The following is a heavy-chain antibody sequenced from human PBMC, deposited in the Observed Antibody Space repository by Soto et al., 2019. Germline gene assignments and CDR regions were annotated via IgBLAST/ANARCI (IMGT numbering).Heavy chain of an antibody. V-gene: IGHV3-74*01. D-gene: IGHD4-4*01. CDR3: TRDSFDETTYYGMDV. Sequence: GGSQRLSCTASGVNFRSYGMHWVRQAPGKGLVWVSRINRDGSSASYADSVKGRFTISRDNAKSTLYLQMNSLGADDTAMYFCTRDSFDETTYYGMDVWGQGTTVTVSS. CDR1: GVNFRSYG. CDR2: INRDGSSA. J-gene: IGHJ6*02.